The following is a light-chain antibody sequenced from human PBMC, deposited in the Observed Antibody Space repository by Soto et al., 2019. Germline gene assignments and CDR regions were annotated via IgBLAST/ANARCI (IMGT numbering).Light chain of an antibody. V-gene: IGKV3D-20*02. CDR2: DAS. CDR3: QQRSNWILT. CDR1: QSVSSSY. J-gene: IGKJ4*01. Sequence: EIVLTQSPGTLSLSPGERATLSCRASQSVSSSYLAWYQKKPGQAPRLLIYDASNRATGIPARFSGSGSGTDFNLTISRLETEDFAVYECQQRSNWILTFGGGTKVDIK.